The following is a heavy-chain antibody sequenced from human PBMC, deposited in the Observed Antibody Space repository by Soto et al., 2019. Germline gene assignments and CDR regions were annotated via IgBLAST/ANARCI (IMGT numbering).Heavy chain of an antibody. J-gene: IGHJ4*02. CDR3: SRHGTYYYDSGAYYVSSYFDY. CDR1: GGSISSGGYY. Sequence: SETLSLTCTVSGGSISSGGYYWSWIRQHPGKGLEWIGYIYYSGSTYYNPSLKSRVTISVDTSKNQFSLKLSSVTAADTAVYYCSRHGTYYYDSGAYYVSSYFDYWGQGTLVTVSS. CDR2: IYYSGST. V-gene: IGHV4-31*03. D-gene: IGHD3-22*01.